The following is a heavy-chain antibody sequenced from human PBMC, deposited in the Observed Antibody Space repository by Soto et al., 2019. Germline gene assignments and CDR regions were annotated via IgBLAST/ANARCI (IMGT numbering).Heavy chain of an antibody. D-gene: IGHD2-15*01. CDR1: GGSFSGYY. J-gene: IGHJ5*02. Sequence: SETLSLTCAVYGGSFSGYYWSWIRQPPGKGLEWIGEINHSGSTNYNPSLKSRVTISVDTSKNQFSLKLSSVTAADTAVYYCARGRYCSGGSCYLNWFDPWGQGTLVTVSS. V-gene: IGHV4-34*01. CDR3: ARGRYCSGGSCYLNWFDP. CDR2: INHSGST.